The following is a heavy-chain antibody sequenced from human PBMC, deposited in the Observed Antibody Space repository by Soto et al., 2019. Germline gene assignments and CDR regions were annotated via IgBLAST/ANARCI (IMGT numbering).Heavy chain of an antibody. Sequence: GGSLRLSCAASGFTISDHYMSWIRQAPEKGLEWVSYSSSSGTFTKYDDSVKGRFSISRDNAKNSLYLEIHSLRGEATAIYYCVRSGDDYNVLDYWGQGTPVTVSS. J-gene: IGHJ4*02. D-gene: IGHD3-10*02. CDR2: SSSSGTFT. CDR1: GFTISDHY. CDR3: VRSGDDYNVLDY. V-gene: IGHV3-11*03.